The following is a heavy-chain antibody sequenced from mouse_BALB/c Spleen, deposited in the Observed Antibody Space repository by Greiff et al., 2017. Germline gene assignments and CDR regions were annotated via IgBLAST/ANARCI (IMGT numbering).Heavy chain of an antibody. CDR3: ARHEGGFYGNFDY. CDR2: ISSGGSYT. D-gene: IGHD2-1*01. CDR1: GFTFSSYG. Sequence: VQGVESGGDLVKPGGSLKLSCAASGFTFSSYGMSWVRQTPDKRLEWVATISSGGSYTYYPDSVKGRFTISRDNAKNTLYLQMSSLKSEDTAMYYCARHEGGFYGNFDYWGQGTTLTVSS. J-gene: IGHJ2*01. V-gene: IGHV5-6*01.